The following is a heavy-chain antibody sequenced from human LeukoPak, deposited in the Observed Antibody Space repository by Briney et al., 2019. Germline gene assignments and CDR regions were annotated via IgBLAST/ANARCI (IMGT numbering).Heavy chain of an antibody. Sequence: GGSLRLSCATSGFTLDDYAMFWVRQAPGEGPEWVSLISWDGGATYYTDSVKGRFTISRDNSKNSLYLQMDSLRAEDTALYYCAKGLEGSYYTPDYWGQGTLVTVSS. CDR2: ISWDGGAT. V-gene: IGHV3-43D*03. J-gene: IGHJ4*02. CDR1: GFTLDDYA. CDR3: AKGLEGSYYTPDY. D-gene: IGHD3-10*01.